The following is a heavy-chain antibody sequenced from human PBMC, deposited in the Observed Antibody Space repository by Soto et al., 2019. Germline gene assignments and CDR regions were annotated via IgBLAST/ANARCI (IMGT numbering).Heavy chain of an antibody. D-gene: IGHD3-22*01. J-gene: IGHJ4*02. CDR2: ISGNGVST. Sequence: PGGSLRLSCAASGFTFSSYAVSWVRQAPGKGLEWVSAISGNGVSTYYADSVKGRFTISRDNSKNTLYLQMNSLRAEDTAVYYCARADDSGSYYLDYWGQGTLVTVSS. CDR3: ARADDSGSYYLDY. V-gene: IGHV3-23*01. CDR1: GFTFSSYA.